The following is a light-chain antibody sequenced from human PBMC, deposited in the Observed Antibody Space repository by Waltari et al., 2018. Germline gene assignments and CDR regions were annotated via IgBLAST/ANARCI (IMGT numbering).Light chain of an antibody. CDR2: DDS. CDR3: QQYYDYPIN. J-gene: IGKJ5*01. Sequence: DIQMTQSPSTVSASLGDRVTITCRASQNLNTFLSWYQQKPGAVPNLLIYDDSTLERGVPSRFSGSGSGTHFTLTISGLQPDDFATYYCQQYYDYPINFGQGTRL. V-gene: IGKV1-5*01. CDR1: QNLNTF.